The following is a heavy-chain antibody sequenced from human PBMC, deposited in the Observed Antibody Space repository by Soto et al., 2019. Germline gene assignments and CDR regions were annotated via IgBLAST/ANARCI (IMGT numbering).Heavy chain of an antibody. CDR3: AATPKGRTPNWFDP. J-gene: IGHJ5*02. CDR1: GGTFSSYT. V-gene: IGHV1-69*02. Sequence: QVQLVQSGAEVKKPGSSVKVSCKASGGTFSSYTISWVRQAPGQGLEWMGRIIPILGIANYAQKFQGRVTXXAXKXXRTAYMELSSLRSEDTAVYYCAATPKGRTPNWFDPWGQGTLVTVSS. CDR2: IIPILGIA. D-gene: IGHD1-7*01.